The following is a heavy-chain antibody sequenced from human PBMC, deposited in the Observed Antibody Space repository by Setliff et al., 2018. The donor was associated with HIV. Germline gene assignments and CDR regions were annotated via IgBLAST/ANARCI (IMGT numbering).Heavy chain of an antibody. V-gene: IGHV3-11*03. J-gene: IGHJ6*03. Sequence: PGGSLRLSCAASGFTFSDYYMSWIRQAPGKGLEWVSYISSSSSYTNYADSVKGRFTISRDNAKNSLYLQMNSLRAEDTAVYYCARNAPVRGELLESYYYYYVDVWSKGTTVTVSS. CDR2: ISSSSSYT. CDR1: GFTFSDYY. D-gene: IGHD3-16*01. CDR3: ARNAPVRGELLESYYYYYVDV.